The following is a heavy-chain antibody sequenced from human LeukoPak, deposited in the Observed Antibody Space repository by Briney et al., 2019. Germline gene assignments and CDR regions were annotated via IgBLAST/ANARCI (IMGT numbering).Heavy chain of an antibody. Sequence: SETLSLTCAVSGGSFSGYYWNWIRQSPGKGLEWIGEINHSGSTHYNPSLKSRVTMSVDTSKNQFSLKLSSVTAADTAVYYCARDRGTWNDDGFDYWGQGTLVTVSS. CDR2: INHSGST. D-gene: IGHD1-1*01. V-gene: IGHV4-34*01. CDR1: GGSFSGYY. CDR3: ARDRGTWNDDGFDY. J-gene: IGHJ4*02.